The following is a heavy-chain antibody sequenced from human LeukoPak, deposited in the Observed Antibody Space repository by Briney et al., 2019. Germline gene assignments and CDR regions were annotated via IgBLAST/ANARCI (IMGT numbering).Heavy chain of an antibody. CDR2: ISYDGSNK. CDR1: GFTFSSYG. J-gene: IGHJ1*01. V-gene: IGHV3-30*18. D-gene: IGHD6-13*01. Sequence: PGGSLRLSCAASGFTFSSYGTHWVRQAPGKGLEWVAVISYDGSNKYYADSVKGRFTISRDNSKNALYLQMNSLRAEDTAVYYCAKGSSWYGGEYFQHWGQGTLVTVSS. CDR3: AKGSSWYGGEYFQH.